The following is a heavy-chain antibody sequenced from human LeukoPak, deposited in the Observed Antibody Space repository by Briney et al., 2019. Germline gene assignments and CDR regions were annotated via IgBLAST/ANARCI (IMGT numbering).Heavy chain of an antibody. CDR1: GGSISSGDYY. CDR2: IYYSGST. V-gene: IGHV4-30-4*01. J-gene: IGHJ2*01. Sequence: SQTLSLTCTVSGGSISSGDYYWRWLRQPPGKGLEWIGYIYYSGSTYYNPSLKSRVTISVDTSKNQFSLKLSSVTAADTAVYYCARAPLTGNWYFDLWGRGTLVTVSS. CDR3: ARAPLTGNWYFDL. D-gene: IGHD2-8*02.